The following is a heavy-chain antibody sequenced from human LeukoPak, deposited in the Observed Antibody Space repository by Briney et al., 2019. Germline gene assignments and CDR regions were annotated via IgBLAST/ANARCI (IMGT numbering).Heavy chain of an antibody. CDR1: GGTFSSYT. D-gene: IGHD1-7*01. CDR3: ARGSAGTTKNGDY. Sequence: SVKVSCKASGGTFSSYTISWVRQAPGQGLEWMGRIIPILGIANYAQKFRGRVTITADKSTSTAYMELSSLRSEDTAVYYCARGSAGTTKNGDYWGQGTLVIVSS. CDR2: IIPILGIA. J-gene: IGHJ4*02. V-gene: IGHV1-69*02.